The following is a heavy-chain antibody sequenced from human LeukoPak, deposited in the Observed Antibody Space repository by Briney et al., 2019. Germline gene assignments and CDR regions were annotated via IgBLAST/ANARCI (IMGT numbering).Heavy chain of an antibody. D-gene: IGHD2-21*01. J-gene: IGHJ4*02. CDR1: GFTFSDYY. V-gene: IGHV3-11*01. CDR3: AGRTFGGESPAFDY. CDR2: ITNSGSTI. Sequence: PGGSLRLSCAAPGFTFSDYYMSWIRQAPGRGLEYISYITNSGSTIYYADSVKGRFTISRDNAKNSLYLQMSSLRAEDTAMYYCAGRTFGGESPAFDYWGQGNMVNVYS.